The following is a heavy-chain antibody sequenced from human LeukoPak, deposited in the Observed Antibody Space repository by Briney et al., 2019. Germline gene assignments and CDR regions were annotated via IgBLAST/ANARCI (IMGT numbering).Heavy chain of an antibody. D-gene: IGHD1-26*01. Sequence: GGSLRLSCAASGFTFSDYYMSWIRQAPGKGLEWVSYISSSGSTIYYADSVKGRFTISRDNAKNSLYLQMNSLRAEDTAVYYCARSPIVGTTGDAFDIWGQGTMVTVSS. CDR3: ARSPIVGTTGDAFDI. CDR1: GFTFSDYY. J-gene: IGHJ3*02. V-gene: IGHV3-11*01. CDR2: ISSSGSTI.